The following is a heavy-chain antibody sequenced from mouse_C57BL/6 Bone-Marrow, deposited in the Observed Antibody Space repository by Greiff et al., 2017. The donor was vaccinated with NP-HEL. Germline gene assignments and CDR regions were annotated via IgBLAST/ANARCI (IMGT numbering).Heavy chain of an antibody. CDR1: GFTFSSYA. CDR2: ISDGGSYT. D-gene: IGHD1-1*01. Sequence: DVMLVESGGGLVKPGGSLKLSCAASGFTFSSYAMSWVRQTPEKRLEWVATISDGGSYTYYPDNVKGRFTISRDNAKNNLYLQMSHLKSEDTAMYYCARGILLRQAWFAYWGQGTLVTVSA. J-gene: IGHJ3*01. V-gene: IGHV5-4*03. CDR3: ARGILLRQAWFAY.